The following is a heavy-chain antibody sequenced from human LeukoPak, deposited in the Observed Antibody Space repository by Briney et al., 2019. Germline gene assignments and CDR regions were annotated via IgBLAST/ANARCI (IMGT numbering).Heavy chain of an antibody. CDR1: GGSISSYY. V-gene: IGHV4-4*07. CDR3: ARVYDRSGRSLDY. Sequence: KPSETLSLTCTVSGGSISSYYCSWIRRPAGKGLEWIGRINTSGFTDYNPSLKSRVTMSVDKSKNQFSLKLRSVTAADTAVYYCARVYDRSGRSLDYWGQGILVTVSS. J-gene: IGHJ4*02. CDR2: INTSGFT. D-gene: IGHD3-22*01.